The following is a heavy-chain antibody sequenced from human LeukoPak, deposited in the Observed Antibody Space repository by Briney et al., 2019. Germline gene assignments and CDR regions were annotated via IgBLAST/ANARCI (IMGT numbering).Heavy chain of an antibody. V-gene: IGHV3-21*01. CDR2: ISSNSAYI. CDR1: GFSFSDYA. D-gene: IGHD2-2*01. J-gene: IGHJ6*02. Sequence: PGGSLRLSCAASGFSFSDYAMDWVRQAPGKGLEWVSAISSNSAYIFYADSVEGRFTISRDNAKSSVSLQMNSLRDDDTAVYYCARIFRYQLIDYYALDVWGQGTTVTVSS. CDR3: ARIFRYQLIDYYALDV.